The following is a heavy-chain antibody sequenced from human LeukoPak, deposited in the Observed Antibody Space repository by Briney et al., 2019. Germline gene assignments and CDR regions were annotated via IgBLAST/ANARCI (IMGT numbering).Heavy chain of an antibody. D-gene: IGHD2-21*01. CDR3: ASGRTYCGGDCLPSDAFDI. Sequence: ASVKVSCKASGYTFTGYYMHWVRQAPGQGLAWMGWINLNRGGTNYGQKFQGRVTMTRDPSISTAYIELSRLRSDDTAVYYCASGRTYCGGDCLPSDAFDIWGQGTMVTVSS. V-gene: IGHV1-2*02. J-gene: IGHJ3*02. CDR2: INLNRGGT. CDR1: GYTFTGYY.